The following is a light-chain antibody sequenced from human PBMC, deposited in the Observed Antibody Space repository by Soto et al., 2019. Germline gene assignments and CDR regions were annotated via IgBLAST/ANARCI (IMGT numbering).Light chain of an antibody. CDR1: TSDVGGYNY. CDR2: DVS. CDR3: SSYAGSSTLRV. V-gene: IGLV2-14*03. Sequence: QSVLTQPASVSGSPGQPITISCTGTTSDVGGYNYVSWYQQYPGEAPRLLIYDVSYRPSGVSDRFSGSKSGNTASLTISGLQPEDEAAYYCSSYAGSSTLRVFGGGTKLTVL. J-gene: IGLJ3*02.